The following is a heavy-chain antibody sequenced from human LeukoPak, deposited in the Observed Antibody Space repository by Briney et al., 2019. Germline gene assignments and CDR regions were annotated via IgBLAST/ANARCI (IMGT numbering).Heavy chain of an antibody. V-gene: IGHV3-30*02. CDR3: AKVGIKGYYYYYMDV. D-gene: IGHD3-3*02. CDR1: GFTFSSYG. J-gene: IGHJ6*03. Sequence: PGGSLRLSCAASGFTFSSYGMHWVRQAPGKGLEWVAFIRYDGSNKYYADSVKGRFTISRDNSKNTLYLQMISLRAEDTAVYYCAKVGIKGYYYYYMDVWGKGTTVTISS. CDR2: IRYDGSNK.